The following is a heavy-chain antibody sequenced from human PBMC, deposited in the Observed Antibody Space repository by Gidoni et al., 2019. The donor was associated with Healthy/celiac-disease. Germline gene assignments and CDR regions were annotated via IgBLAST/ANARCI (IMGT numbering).Heavy chain of an antibody. CDR3: AAYGSGYSRAFDI. CDR1: GLTFSSYA. D-gene: IGHD3-22*01. J-gene: IGHJ3*02. CDR2: IRGSGGST. Sequence: EVQLLESGGGLVQPGGSLRPSCAASGLTFSSYAMRWVRQAPGKGLEWVSAIRGSGGSTYYADSVKGRFTISRDNSKNTLYLQMNSLRAEDTAVYYCAAYGSGYSRAFDIWGQGTMVTVSS. V-gene: IGHV3-23*01.